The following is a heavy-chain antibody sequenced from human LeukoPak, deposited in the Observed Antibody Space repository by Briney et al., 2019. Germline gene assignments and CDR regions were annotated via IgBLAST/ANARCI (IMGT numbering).Heavy chain of an antibody. CDR1: GFTFSTSS. V-gene: IGHV3-30-3*01. J-gene: IGHJ1*01. CDR3: TRDPRLREFES. D-gene: IGHD2-21*02. CDR2: ISSDGNNK. Sequence: GGSLRLSCAASGFTFSTSSMHWVRQTPGKGLDWVALISSDGNNKYYANSVKGRFTISRDNSKNTLSLQMNSLRDDDMAVYYCTRDPRLREFESWGQGTLVTVSS.